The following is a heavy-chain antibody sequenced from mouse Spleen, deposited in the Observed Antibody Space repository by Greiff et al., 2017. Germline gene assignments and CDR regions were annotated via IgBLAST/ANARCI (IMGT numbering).Heavy chain of an antibody. Sequence: EVKLVESGGDLVKPGGSLKLSCAASGFTFSSYGMSWVRQTPDKRLEWVATISSGGSYTYYPDSVKGRFTISRDNAKNTLYLQMISLKSEDTAMYYCARHSSYSWFAYWGQGTLVTVSA. D-gene: IGHD2-10*01. V-gene: IGHV5-6*02. J-gene: IGHJ3*01. CDR1: GFTFSSYG. CDR2: ISSGGSYT. CDR3: ARHSSYSWFAY.